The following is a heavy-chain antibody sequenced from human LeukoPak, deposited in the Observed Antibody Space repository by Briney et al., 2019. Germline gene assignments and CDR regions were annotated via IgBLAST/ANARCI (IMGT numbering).Heavy chain of an antibody. V-gene: IGHV1-69*13. CDR1: GGTFSSYA. CDR2: IIPIFGTA. J-gene: IGHJ4*02. CDR3: ARVMITFGGVIDPPDY. D-gene: IGHD3-16*02. Sequence: GASVKVSCKASGGTFSSYAISWVRQAAGQGLEWMGGIIPIFGTANYAQKFQGRVTITADESTSTAYMELSSLRSEDTAVYYCARVMITFGGVIDPPDYWGQGTLVTVSS.